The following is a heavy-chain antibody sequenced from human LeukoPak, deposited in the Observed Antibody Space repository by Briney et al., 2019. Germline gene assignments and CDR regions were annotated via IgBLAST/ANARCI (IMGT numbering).Heavy chain of an antibody. V-gene: IGHV5-10-1*01. CDR3: ATSVGAEYFQH. CDR1: GYGFTSYW. CDR2: IDPSDSYT. J-gene: IGHJ1*01. Sequence: GESLQISSKGSGYGFTSYWISWGRPMPGKGGEWRGTIDPSDSYTNYSPSFQAHVTISADKSITTAYLQWRSLKASDTAMFYCATSVGAEYFQHWGQGTLVTVSS.